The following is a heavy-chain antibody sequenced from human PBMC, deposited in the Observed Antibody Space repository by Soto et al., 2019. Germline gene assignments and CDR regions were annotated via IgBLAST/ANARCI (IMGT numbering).Heavy chain of an antibody. V-gene: IGHV5-51*01. CDR3: ARHGKYCSGGSCYSDGGY. Sequence: GESLKISCKGSGYSFTSYWIGWVRQMPGKGLEWMGIIYPGDSDTRYSPSFQGQVTISADKSISTAYLQWSSLKASDTAMYYCARHGKYCSGGSCYSDGGYWGQGTLVTVSS. CDR1: GYSFTSYW. CDR2: IYPGDSDT. J-gene: IGHJ4*02. D-gene: IGHD2-15*01.